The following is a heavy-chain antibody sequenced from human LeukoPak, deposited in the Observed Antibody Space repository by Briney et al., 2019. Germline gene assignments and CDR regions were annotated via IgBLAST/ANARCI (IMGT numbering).Heavy chain of an antibody. CDR1: GFTFSSYS. Sequence: GGSLGLSCAASGFTFSSYSMNWVRQAPGKGLEWVSYISSSRSTIYYADSVKGRFTISRDSAKNSLYLQMNSLRAEDTAVYYCARRDYGGNCDLDYWGQGTLVTVSS. D-gene: IGHD4-23*01. V-gene: IGHV3-48*01. J-gene: IGHJ4*02. CDR3: ARRDYGGNCDLDY. CDR2: ISSSRSTI.